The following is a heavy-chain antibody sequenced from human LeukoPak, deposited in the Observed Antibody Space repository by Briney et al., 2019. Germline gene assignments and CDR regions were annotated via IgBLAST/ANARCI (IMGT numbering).Heavy chain of an antibody. D-gene: IGHD6-13*01. Sequence: SETLSLTCTVSGGSISGYYWSWIRQPPGKGLEWIGNMYYSGTTYYDPSLKSRVTMSVDTSKNQFSLRLTSVAAADTAVYYCAARAATGIIVDSWGQGTLVTVSS. CDR3: AARAATGIIVDS. V-gene: IGHV4-59*04. CDR2: MYYSGTT. CDR1: GGSISGYY. J-gene: IGHJ4*02.